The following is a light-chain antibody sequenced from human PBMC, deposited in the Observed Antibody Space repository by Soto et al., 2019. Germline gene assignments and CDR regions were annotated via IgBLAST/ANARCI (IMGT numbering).Light chain of an antibody. J-gene: IGLJ1*01. CDR2: DNR. Sequence: QSVLTQPPSVSGAPGQRVTIPCTGSSSNIGAGYDVHWYQQLPGTAPTLLIYDNRNRPSGVPDRFSGSKSGPSASLAISGLQAEDEADYYCGSWDSSLSAYIFGTGTKVTVL. V-gene: IGLV1-40*01. CDR3: GSWDSSLSAYI. CDR1: SSNIGAGYD.